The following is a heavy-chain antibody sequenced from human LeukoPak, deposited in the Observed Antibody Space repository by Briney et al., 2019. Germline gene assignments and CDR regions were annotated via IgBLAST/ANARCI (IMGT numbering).Heavy chain of an antibody. CDR3: ARVAGALSKVVVSPRYYYYGMDV. CDR1: GGSFRGYY. V-gene: IGHV4-34*01. CDR2: INHSGST. Sequence: SETLSLTCAVYGGSFRGYYWSWIRQPPGKGLEWIGEINHSGSTNYNPSLKSRVTISVDTSKNQFSLKLSSVTAADTAVYYCARVAGALSKVVVSPRYYYYGMDVWGQGTTVTVSS. D-gene: IGHD3-22*01. J-gene: IGHJ6*02.